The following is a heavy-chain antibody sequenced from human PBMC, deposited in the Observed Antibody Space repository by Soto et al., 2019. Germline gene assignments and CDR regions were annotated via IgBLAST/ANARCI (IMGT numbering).Heavy chain of an antibody. CDR3: ARDADILTGSDAFDI. Sequence: GGSLRLSCAASGFTFSDYYMSWIRQAPGKGLEWVSYISSSSSYTNYADSVKGRFTISRDNAKNSLYPQMNSLRAEDTAVYYCARDADILTGSDAFDIWGQGTMVTVSS. CDR2: ISSSSSYT. CDR1: GFTFSDYY. D-gene: IGHD3-9*01. J-gene: IGHJ3*02. V-gene: IGHV3-11*05.